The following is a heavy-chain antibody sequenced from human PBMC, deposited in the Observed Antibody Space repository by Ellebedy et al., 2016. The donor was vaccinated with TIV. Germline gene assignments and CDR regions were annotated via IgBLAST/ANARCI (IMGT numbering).Heavy chain of an antibody. CDR2: INHSGST. V-gene: IGHV4-34*01. Sequence: SETLSLXXAVYGGSFSDYYWSWIRQSPGKGLEWIGEINHSGSTNYNPSLKSRVTISVDTSKNQFSLKLRSVTAADTAVYYCATPGYCSSASCGNWFDPWGQGTLVTVSS. CDR3: ATPGYCSSASCGNWFDP. CDR1: GGSFSDYY. J-gene: IGHJ5*02. D-gene: IGHD2-2*01.